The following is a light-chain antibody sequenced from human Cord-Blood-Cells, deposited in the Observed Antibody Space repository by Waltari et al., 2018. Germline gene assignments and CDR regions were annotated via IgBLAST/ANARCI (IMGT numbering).Light chain of an antibody. V-gene: IGLV1-47*01. CDR2: RNK. Sequence: QSVLTHPPSASGTPGQRVTIPCSASSSNIGSYFVYWYQQLPGTAPKLLIYRNKQRPSGVPDRFSGSKSGTSASLAISGLRSEDEADYYCAAWDDSLSGVVFGGGTKLTVL. J-gene: IGLJ2*01. CDR3: AAWDDSLSGVV. CDR1: SSNIGSYF.